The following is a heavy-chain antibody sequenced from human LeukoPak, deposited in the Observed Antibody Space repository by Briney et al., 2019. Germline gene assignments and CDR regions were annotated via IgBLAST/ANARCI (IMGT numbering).Heavy chain of an antibody. Sequence: GGSLRLSCAASGFTFSDYNMRWLRQAPGKGLEWVSSICRSGSTKYYADSVKGRFTISRDNAKNSLYLQMNSLRAEDTAVYYCASNYYGDAFDIWGQGTMVTVSS. CDR3: ASNYYGDAFDI. CDR1: GFTFSDYN. CDR2: ICRSGSTK. V-gene: IGHV3-11*04. D-gene: IGHD3-10*01. J-gene: IGHJ3*02.